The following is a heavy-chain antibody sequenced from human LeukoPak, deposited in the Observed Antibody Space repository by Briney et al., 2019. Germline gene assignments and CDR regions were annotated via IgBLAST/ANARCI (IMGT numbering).Heavy chain of an antibody. Sequence: SETLSLTCSGSGGSISSRGYYWSWIRQHPGRGLERIGYISYSGLPFYNPSLKSRTIISVDMSQNQSSLRLTSVTSADTAVYYCASGIGGVIVRMFASWGQGTLVTVYS. CDR2: ISYSGLP. CDR1: GGSISSRGYY. D-gene: IGHD3-16*02. V-gene: IGHV4-31*03. CDR3: ASGIGGVIVRMFAS. J-gene: IGHJ4*02.